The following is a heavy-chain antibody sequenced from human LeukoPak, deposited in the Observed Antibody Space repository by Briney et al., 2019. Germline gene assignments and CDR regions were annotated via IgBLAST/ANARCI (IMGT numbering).Heavy chain of an antibody. Sequence: PSGTLSLTCAVYGGSFSGYYWSWIRQPPGKGLEWIGEINHSGSTNYNPSLKSRVTISVDTSKHQFSLKLSSVTAADTAVYYCARNQHRRDTAMVYYFDYWGQGTQVTASS. J-gene: IGHJ4*02. V-gene: IGHV4-34*01. CDR2: INHSGST. CDR1: GGSFSGYY. D-gene: IGHD5-18*01. CDR3: ARNQHRRDTAMVYYFDY.